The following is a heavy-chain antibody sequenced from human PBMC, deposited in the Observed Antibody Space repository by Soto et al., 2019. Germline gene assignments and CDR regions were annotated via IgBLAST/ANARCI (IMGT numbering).Heavy chain of an antibody. Sequence: SETLSLTCTVSGGSISSYYWSWIRQPPGKGLEWIGYIYYSGSTNCNPSLKSRVTISVDTSKNQFSLKLSSVTAADTAVYYCARGILDYYDSSGYQNAFDIWGQGTMVTVSS. CDR3: ARGILDYYDSSGYQNAFDI. V-gene: IGHV4-59*01. D-gene: IGHD3-22*01. CDR2: IYYSGST. J-gene: IGHJ3*02. CDR1: GGSISSYY.